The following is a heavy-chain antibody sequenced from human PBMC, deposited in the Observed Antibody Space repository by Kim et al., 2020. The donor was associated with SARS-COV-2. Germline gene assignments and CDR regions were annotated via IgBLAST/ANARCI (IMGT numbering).Heavy chain of an antibody. CDR3: AREAPLYSGSYYP. CDR2: IIPIFGTA. CDR1: GGTFSSYA. Sequence: SVKVSCKASGGTFSSYAISWVRQAPGQGLEWMGGIIPIFGTANYAQKFQGRVTITADESTSTAYMELSSLRSEDTAVYYCAREAPLYSGSYYPWGQGTLVTVSS. J-gene: IGHJ5*02. D-gene: IGHD1-26*01. V-gene: IGHV1-69*13.